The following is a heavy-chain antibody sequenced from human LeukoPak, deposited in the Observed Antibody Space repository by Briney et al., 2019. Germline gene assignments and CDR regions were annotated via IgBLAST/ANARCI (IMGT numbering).Heavy chain of an antibody. D-gene: IGHD4-11*01. CDR3: ARVREGVVCSNVYFDY. V-gene: IGHV1-46*01. CDR1: GYTFTSYY. J-gene: IGHJ4*02. CDR2: INPSGGST. Sequence: ASVKVSCEASGYTFTSYYMHWVRQAPGQGLEWMGIINPSGGSTSYAQKFQGRVTMTRDMSTSTVYMELSSLRSEDTAVYYCARVREGVVCSNVYFDYWGQGTLVTVSS.